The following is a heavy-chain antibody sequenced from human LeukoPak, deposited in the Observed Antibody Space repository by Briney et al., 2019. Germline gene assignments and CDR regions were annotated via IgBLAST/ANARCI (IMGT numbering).Heavy chain of an antibody. J-gene: IGHJ4*02. Sequence: GGSLRLSCAASGFTFSSYSMNWVRQAPGKGLEWVSYISSSGSTIYYADSVKGRFTISRDNAKNSLYLQMNSLRAADTAVYYCARETDSTLFDYWGQGTLVTVSS. D-gene: IGHD2-2*01. CDR3: ARETDSTLFDY. V-gene: IGHV3-48*04. CDR2: ISSSGSTI. CDR1: GFTFSSYS.